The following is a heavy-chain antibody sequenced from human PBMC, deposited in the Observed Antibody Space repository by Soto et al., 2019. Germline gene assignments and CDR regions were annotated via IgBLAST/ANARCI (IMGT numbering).Heavy chain of an antibody. CDR2: IYYSGMT. CDR1: GGSISSTNHY. J-gene: IGHJ4*02. V-gene: IGHV4-39*01. CDR3: ARHGYYYDSTGYYYFV. Sequence: QLQLQESGPRLVKPSETLSLACTVSGGSISSTNHYWGWIRQPPGKGLEWIGDIYYSGMTRYNPSLKSRVTISVDTSKNQFSLKLSSVTAADTAVYYCARHGYYYDSTGYYYFVWGQGTLATVSS. D-gene: IGHD3-22*01.